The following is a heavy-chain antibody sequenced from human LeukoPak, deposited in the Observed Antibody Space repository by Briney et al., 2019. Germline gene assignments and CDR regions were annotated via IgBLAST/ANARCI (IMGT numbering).Heavy chain of an antibody. Sequence: GASVKVSCKASGYTFTSYGISWVRQAPGQGLEWMGWINPNSGSTNYAQKFQGRVTMTRDTSISTAYMELSRLRSDDTAVYYCARDRAGELPDFDYWGQGTLVTVSS. CDR3: ARDRAGELPDFDY. CDR1: GYTFTSYG. J-gene: IGHJ4*02. D-gene: IGHD1-26*01. V-gene: IGHV1-2*02. CDR2: INPNSGST.